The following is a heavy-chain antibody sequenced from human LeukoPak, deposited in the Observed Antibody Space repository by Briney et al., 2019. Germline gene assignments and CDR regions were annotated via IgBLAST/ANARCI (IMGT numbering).Heavy chain of an antibody. CDR1: GFTFSSYA. CDR2: ISGSGGNT. V-gene: IGHV3-23*01. D-gene: IGHD4-17*01. J-gene: IGHJ4*02. CDR3: AKENTKTPIRPGEATVTKGYFDY. Sequence: PGGSLRLSCAASGFTFSSYAMSWVRQAPGKWLEWVSVISGSGGNTYYADSVKGRFTISRDNSKNTLYLQMNSLRAEDTAVYYCAKENTKTPIRPGEATVTKGYFDYWGQGTLVTVSS.